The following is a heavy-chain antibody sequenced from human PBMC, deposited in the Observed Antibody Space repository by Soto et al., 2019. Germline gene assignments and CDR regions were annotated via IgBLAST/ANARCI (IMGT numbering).Heavy chain of an antibody. V-gene: IGHV3-21*01. D-gene: IGHD6-19*01. J-gene: IGHJ4*02. CDR2: ISSSSSYI. Sequence: PGGSLRLSCAASGFTFSSYSMNWVRQAPGRGLEWVSSISSSSSYIYYADSVKGRFTISRDNAKNSLYLQMNSLRAEDTAVYYCARDLIAVAGGPYYFDYWGQGTLVTVSS. CDR1: GFTFSSYS. CDR3: ARDLIAVAGGPYYFDY.